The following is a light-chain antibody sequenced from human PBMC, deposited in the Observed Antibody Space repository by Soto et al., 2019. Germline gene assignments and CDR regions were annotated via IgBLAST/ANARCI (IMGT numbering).Light chain of an antibody. J-gene: IGKJ2*01. CDR3: HQYDNLSPT. V-gene: IGKV1-33*01. CDR1: QDISNY. CDR2: DAS. Sequence: DIQMTQSPSSLSASVRDRVTITCQASQDISNYLNWDQQKPGKAPKLLIYDASNLETGVPSRLSESESGTDFTFNISSLQPEDIATYYCHQYDNLSPTFSQGTKLEI.